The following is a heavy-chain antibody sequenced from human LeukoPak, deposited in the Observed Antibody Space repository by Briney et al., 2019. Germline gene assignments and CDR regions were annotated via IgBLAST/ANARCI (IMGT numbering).Heavy chain of an antibody. D-gene: IGHD3-16*02. CDR1: GYTFTGYY. CDR3: ARDPMITFGGVIVLPPSDAFDI. CDR2: INPNSGGT. J-gene: IGHJ3*02. Sequence: GASVKVSCKASGYTFTGYYMHWVRQAPGQGLEWMGWINPNSGGTNYAQKFQGRVTMTRDTSISTAYMELSRLRSDDTAVYYCARDPMITFGGVIVLPPSDAFDIWGQGTMVTVSS. V-gene: IGHV1-2*02.